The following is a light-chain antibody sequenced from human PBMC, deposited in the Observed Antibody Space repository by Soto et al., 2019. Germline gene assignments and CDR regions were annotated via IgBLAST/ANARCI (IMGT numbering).Light chain of an antibody. Sequence: DIQMTQSPSTLSASVGDRVTITCRASQSISTWLAWYQQKPGKAPKLLIYKASTLESGVPSRFSGSGSGTEFTLTISSLQPDDFGNYYCQQYNSYSWTFGQGTKVDIK. J-gene: IGKJ1*01. V-gene: IGKV1-5*03. CDR1: QSISTW. CDR3: QQYNSYSWT. CDR2: KAS.